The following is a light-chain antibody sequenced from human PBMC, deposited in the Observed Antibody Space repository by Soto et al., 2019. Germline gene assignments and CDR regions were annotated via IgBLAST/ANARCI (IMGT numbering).Light chain of an antibody. J-gene: IGLJ1*01. CDR3: SSYTAGGTI. Sequence: QSALTQPASVSGSPGQSITISCTGTSSDIGGYNYVSWYQHHPGKAPKLMIYEVTNRPSGVSNRFSGSKSGNTASLTISGLQAEDEADYYCSSYTAGGTIFGTGTKLTVL. CDR2: EVT. CDR1: SSDIGGYNY. V-gene: IGLV2-14*01.